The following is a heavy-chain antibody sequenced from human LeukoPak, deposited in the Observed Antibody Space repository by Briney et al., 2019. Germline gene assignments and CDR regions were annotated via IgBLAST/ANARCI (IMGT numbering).Heavy chain of an antibody. CDR1: GFSVSSNY. J-gene: IGHJ4*02. CDR3: VRATLDN. Sequence: GGSLRLSCAASGFSVSSNYISWVRPAPGRGLEWVSVIYTDRSTKSADSVKARFTIYRDTSKNTVYLQMNSLRVDDTAVYYCVRATLDNWGQGTLVTVSS. CDR2: IYTDRST. V-gene: IGHV3-53*01.